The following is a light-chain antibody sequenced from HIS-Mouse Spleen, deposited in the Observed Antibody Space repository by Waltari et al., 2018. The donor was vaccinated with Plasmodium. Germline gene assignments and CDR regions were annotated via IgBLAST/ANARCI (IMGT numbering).Light chain of an antibody. CDR3: YSTDSSGNHRV. CDR1: ALPKKY. Sequence: SYELTQPPSVSVSPGQTARITCSGHALPKKYAYWYQQKSGQAPVLVTYEDSKRPSGIPERFSGSSSGTMATLTISGGQVEDEADYYCYSTDSSGNHRVFGGGTKLTVL. V-gene: IGLV3-10*01. CDR2: EDS. J-gene: IGLJ3*02.